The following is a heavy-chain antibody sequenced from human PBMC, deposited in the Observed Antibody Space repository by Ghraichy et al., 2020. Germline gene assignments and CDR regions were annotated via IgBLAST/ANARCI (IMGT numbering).Heavy chain of an antibody. Sequence: SLNISCTVSGGSISSGGYYWSWIRQHPGKGLEWIGYIYYSGSTYYNPSLKSRVTISVDTSKNQFSLKLSSVTAADTAVYYCARSGGVHGDYAMFPYYYYGMDVWGQGTTVTVSS. CDR1: GGSISSGGYY. D-gene: IGHD4-17*01. CDR3: ARSGGVHGDYAMFPYYYYGMDV. V-gene: IGHV4-31*03. CDR2: IYYSGST. J-gene: IGHJ6*02.